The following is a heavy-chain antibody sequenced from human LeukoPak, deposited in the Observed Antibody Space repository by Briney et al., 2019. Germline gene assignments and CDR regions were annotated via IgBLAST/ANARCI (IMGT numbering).Heavy chain of an antibody. CDR2: IYYSESP. Sequence: SETLSLTCTVLGGSISSSSYLWVCLRQPPGKGLEWIGNIYYSESPYYNPSHECRVSISVDTSENLFSLKLSSVTAADTAVYYCARRYYYDSRGIFDYWCQGTRDPVSA. CDR1: GGSISSSSYL. D-gene: IGHD3-22*01. V-gene: IGHV4-39*01. CDR3: ARRYYYDSRGIFDY. J-gene: IGHJ4*02.